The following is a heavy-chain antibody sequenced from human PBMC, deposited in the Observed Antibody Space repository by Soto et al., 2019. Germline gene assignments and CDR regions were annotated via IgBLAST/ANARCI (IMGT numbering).Heavy chain of an antibody. D-gene: IGHD3-9*01. CDR3: ARSYYDILTGYYRLGYFDY. J-gene: IGHJ4*02. CDR2: IYYSGST. Sequence: QVQLQESGPGLVKPSETLSLTCTVSGGSISSYYWSWIRQPPGKGLEWIGYIYYSGSTNYNPSLKSRVTISVDTSKHQFSLKLSSVTAADTAVYYCARSYYDILTGYYRLGYFDYWGQGTLVTVSS. V-gene: IGHV4-59*01. CDR1: GGSISSYY.